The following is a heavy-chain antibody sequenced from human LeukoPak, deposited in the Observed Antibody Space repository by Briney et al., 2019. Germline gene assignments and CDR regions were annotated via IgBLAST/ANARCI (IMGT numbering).Heavy chain of an antibody. D-gene: IGHD6-13*01. Sequence: ASVKVSCKASGYTFTSYDISWVRQASGHGLEWMGWMNPNIGNTGYAQKFQGRLTMTRNTSVNTAYMELNSLRFEDTAVYYCARVSAGPLYSFDPWGQGTLVTVSS. CDR3: ARVSAGPLYSFDP. CDR2: MNPNIGNT. CDR1: GYTFTSYD. V-gene: IGHV1-8*01. J-gene: IGHJ5*02.